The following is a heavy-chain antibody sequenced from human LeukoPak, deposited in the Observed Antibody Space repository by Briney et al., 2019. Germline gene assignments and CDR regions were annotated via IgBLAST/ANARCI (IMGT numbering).Heavy chain of an antibody. CDR1: GFTFSSYA. Sequence: GGSLRLSCAASGFTFSSYAVSWVRQAPGKGLEWVSAISGSGGSTYYADSVKGRFTISRDNSKNTLYLQMNSLRAEDTAVYYCATAGTNYYDSSGYYWGQGTLVTVSS. V-gene: IGHV3-23*01. J-gene: IGHJ4*02. D-gene: IGHD3-22*01. CDR2: ISGSGGST. CDR3: ATAGTNYYDSSGYY.